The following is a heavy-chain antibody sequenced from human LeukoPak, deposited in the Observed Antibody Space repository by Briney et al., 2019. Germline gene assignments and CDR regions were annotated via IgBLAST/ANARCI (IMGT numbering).Heavy chain of an antibody. CDR3: AKGKSPRY. V-gene: IGHV3-30*18. Sequence: GGSLRLSCAASGFTFSSYGMHWVRQAPGKGLEWVAVISYDGSNKYYADSVKGRFTISRDNSKNTLYLQMNSLRAEDTAVYYCAKGKSPRYWGQGTLVTVSS. CDR2: ISYDGSNK. CDR1: GFTFSSYG. J-gene: IGHJ4*02.